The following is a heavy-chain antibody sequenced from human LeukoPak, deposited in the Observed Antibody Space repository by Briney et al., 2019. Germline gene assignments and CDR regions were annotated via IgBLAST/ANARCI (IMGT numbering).Heavy chain of an antibody. CDR3: ARDGLIGSGYDLPTFDY. CDR2: ISNSSYI. D-gene: IGHD5-12*01. Sequence: GGSLRLSCAASGFTFSSYSMNWIRQPPGKGLEWISSISNSSYIYYADSVKGRFTISRDNAKNSLYLQMNSLRAEDTVVYYCARDGLIGSGYDLPTFDYWGQGTLVTVSS. CDR1: GFTFSSYS. J-gene: IGHJ4*02. V-gene: IGHV3-21*01.